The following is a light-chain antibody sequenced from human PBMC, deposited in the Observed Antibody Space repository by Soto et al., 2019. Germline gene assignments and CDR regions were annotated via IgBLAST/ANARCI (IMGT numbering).Light chain of an antibody. Sequence: DIQMPQSPSSVSASVGARVPITGRASQGVSTWLAWYQQNPGKAPNLLIYTASSLQSGVPSRFSGSGSGTDFTLTINGLQPEDFATYYCQQAASFPITFGQGTRLEIK. CDR2: TAS. V-gene: IGKV1-12*01. CDR1: QGVSTW. CDR3: QQAASFPIT. J-gene: IGKJ5*01.